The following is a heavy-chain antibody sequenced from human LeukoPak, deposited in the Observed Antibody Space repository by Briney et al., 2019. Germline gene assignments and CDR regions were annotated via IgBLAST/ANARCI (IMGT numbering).Heavy chain of an antibody. CDR3: AKDEDYMVSYNWFDP. Sequence: GGSLSLSCAASGFTFSSYAMSWVRQAPGKGLEWVSAISGSGGSTYYADSVKGRFTISRDNSKNTLYLQMNSLRAEDTAVYYCAKDEDYMVSYNWFDPWGQGTLVTVSS. J-gene: IGHJ5*02. CDR2: ISGSGGST. CDR1: GFTFSSYA. D-gene: IGHD4-11*01. V-gene: IGHV3-23*01.